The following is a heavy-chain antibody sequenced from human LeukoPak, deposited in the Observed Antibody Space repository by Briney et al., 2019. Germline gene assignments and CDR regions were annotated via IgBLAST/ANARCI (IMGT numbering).Heavy chain of an antibody. V-gene: IGHV3-30-3*01. Sequence: GGSLRLSRAASGFTFSSYAMHWVRQAPGKGLEWVAVISYDGSNKYYADSVKGRFTISRDNSKNTLYLQMNSLRLEDTALYYCPVGKYFDYWGQGTLVTVSS. CDR3: PVGKYFDY. J-gene: IGHJ4*02. CDR1: GFTFSSYA. CDR2: ISYDGSNK.